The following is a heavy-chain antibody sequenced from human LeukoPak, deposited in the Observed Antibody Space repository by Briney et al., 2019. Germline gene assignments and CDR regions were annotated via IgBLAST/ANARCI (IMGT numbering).Heavy chain of an antibody. V-gene: IGHV1-18*01. CDR1: GYTFTSCS. CDR3: ARDSGNYQFDY. D-gene: IGHD4-11*01. J-gene: IGHJ4*02. Sequence: GASVTVSCTASGYTFTSCSIYWGWHAPGQGPEWMGWISAYNGNTNSAQNLQGRVTMTTETSTSTAYMELRSLRSDDTAVYYCARDSGNYQFDYWGQGSLVTVSA. CDR2: ISAYNGNT.